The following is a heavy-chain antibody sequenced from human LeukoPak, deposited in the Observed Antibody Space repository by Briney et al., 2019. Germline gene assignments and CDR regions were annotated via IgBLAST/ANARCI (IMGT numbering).Heavy chain of an antibody. Sequence: SETLSLTCTVSGGSISSYYWSWIRQPPGKGLEWIGYIYYSGSTNYNPSLKSRVTVSVDTSKNQFSLKLSSVTAADTAVYYCARSRLFGYYFDYWGQGTLVTVSS. D-gene: IGHD3-22*01. J-gene: IGHJ4*02. CDR3: ARSRLFGYYFDY. CDR2: IYYSGST. V-gene: IGHV4-59*08. CDR1: GGSISSYY.